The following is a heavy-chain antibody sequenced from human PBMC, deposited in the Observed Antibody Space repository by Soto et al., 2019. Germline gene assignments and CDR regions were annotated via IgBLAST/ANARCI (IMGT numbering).Heavy chain of an antibody. CDR2: IRSKGSSYAT. CDR3: ARGRGAAADYFDF. V-gene: IGHV3-73*01. Sequence: GGSLRLSCAASGFSFSASAIHWVRQASGKGLEWVGRIRSKGSSYATEYAASVKGRFTISRDDSKSTAYLQMNSLTTDDTAVYYCARGRGAAADYFDFWGQGTLVTVSS. J-gene: IGHJ4*02. D-gene: IGHD6-13*01. CDR1: GFSFSASA.